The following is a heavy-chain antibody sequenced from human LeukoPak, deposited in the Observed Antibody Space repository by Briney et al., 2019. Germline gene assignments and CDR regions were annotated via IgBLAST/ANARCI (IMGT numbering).Heavy chain of an antibody. Sequence: GGSLRLSCAASGFTFSSYAIHWVRQAPGKGLEWVAVISYDGSNKYYADSVKGRFTISRDNSKNTLYLQMNSLRAEDTAVYYCARDGRAVAGNGGVDALDIWGQGTVVTVSS. J-gene: IGHJ3*02. CDR3: ARDGRAVAGNGGVDALDI. CDR2: ISYDGSNK. D-gene: IGHD6-19*01. CDR1: GFTFSSYA. V-gene: IGHV3-30-3*01.